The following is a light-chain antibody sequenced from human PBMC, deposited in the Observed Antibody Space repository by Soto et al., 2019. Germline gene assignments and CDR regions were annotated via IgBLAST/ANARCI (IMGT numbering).Light chain of an antibody. CDR2: EDD. CDR3: QSYEDNNGVL. Sequence: NFMLTQPHAVSESPGKTVTISCTRSSGSIASNYVHWYQQRPGSSPSTVILEDDQRPSGVPDRFSGSIDSSSNSASLTISGLQTEDEATYYCQSYEDNNGVLFGTGTKLTVL. CDR1: SGSIASNY. V-gene: IGLV6-57*01. J-gene: IGLJ1*01.